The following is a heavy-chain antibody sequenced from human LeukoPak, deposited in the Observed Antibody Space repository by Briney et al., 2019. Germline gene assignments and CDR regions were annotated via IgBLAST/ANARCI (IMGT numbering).Heavy chain of an antibody. CDR1: GYTFTSYG. CDR2: ISTYNGNT. V-gene: IGHV1-18*01. Sequence: ASVKVSCKASGYTFTSYGISWVRQAPGQGLEWMGWISTYNGNTNYAQKLQGRATMTTDTSTSTAYMELRSLRSDDTAVYYCAKSSRQQLITGDWFDPWGQGTLVTVSS. J-gene: IGHJ5*02. D-gene: IGHD6-13*01. CDR3: AKSSRQQLITGDWFDP.